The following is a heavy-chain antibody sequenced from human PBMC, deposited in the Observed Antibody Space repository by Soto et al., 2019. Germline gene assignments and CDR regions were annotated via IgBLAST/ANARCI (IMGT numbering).Heavy chain of an antibody. V-gene: IGHV3-30*18. CDR2: ISHDSRKI. CDR3: AKLVDKTLEAF. J-gene: IGHJ4*02. D-gene: IGHD3-10*01. CDR1: GFDFGNND. Sequence: QVQLVESGGGVIQPGGSLRLSCAASGFDFGNNDMHWVRQAPGKGLEWVAVISHDSRKIFYGDSVKGRFTGSRDKSKNTLYLEMNSLGAEATAVYFCAKLVDKTLEAFWGLGTLVVVSS.